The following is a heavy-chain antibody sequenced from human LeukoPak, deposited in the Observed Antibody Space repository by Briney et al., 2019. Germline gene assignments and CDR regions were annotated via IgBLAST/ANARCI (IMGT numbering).Heavy chain of an antibody. D-gene: IGHD3-10*01. CDR1: GFTFSSYA. V-gene: IGHV3-30-3*01. CDR2: ISYDGSNK. Sequence: GGSLRLSCAASGFTFSSYAMHWVRQAPGKGVEWVAVISYDGSNKYYADSVKGRFTISRDNSKNTLYLQMNSLRAEDTAVYYCARDLGYGSGSYDYWGQGTLVTVSS. CDR3: ARDLGYGSGSYDY. J-gene: IGHJ4*02.